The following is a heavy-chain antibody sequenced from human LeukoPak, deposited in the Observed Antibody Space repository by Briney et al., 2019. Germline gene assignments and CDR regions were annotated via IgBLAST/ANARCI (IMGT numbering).Heavy chain of an antibody. CDR2: INPSGGST. CDR3: ARYIYGYLHY. CDR1: GYTXTNYN. D-gene: IGHD5-18*01. V-gene: IGHV1-46*01. Sequence: ASVTVSCKASGYTXTNYNIHWVRQAPGQGLEWMGIINPSGGSTSYAQKFQGRVTMTRDTSTSTVYMELSSLRSEDTAVYYCARYIYGYLHYWGQGTLVTVSS. J-gene: IGHJ4*02.